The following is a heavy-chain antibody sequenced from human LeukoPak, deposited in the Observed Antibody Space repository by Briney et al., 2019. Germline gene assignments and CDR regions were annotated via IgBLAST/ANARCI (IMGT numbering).Heavy chain of an antibody. J-gene: IGHJ3*02. D-gene: IGHD2-2*01. CDR1: GGSISSSSYY. Sequence: SETLSLTCTVSGGSISSSSYYWGWIRQPPGKGLEWFGSIHDSGSTYYNPSLKSRVTISVDASKNQFSLKVNSVTAADTAVYYCARVSKYQLLSGGYDAFDIWGQGTMVAVSP. V-gene: IGHV4-31*03. CDR3: ARVSKYQLLSGGYDAFDI. CDR2: IHDSGST.